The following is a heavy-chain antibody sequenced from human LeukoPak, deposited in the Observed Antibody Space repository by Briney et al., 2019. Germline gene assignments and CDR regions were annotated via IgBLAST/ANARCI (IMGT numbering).Heavy chain of an antibody. CDR2: IKQDGSEK. J-gene: IGHJ3*02. CDR1: GFTFSTYW. D-gene: IGHD1-1*01. CDR3: ARVSRHDSRGAFDI. Sequence: GGSLRLSCAASGFTFSTYWMSWVRQAPGKGLEWVANIKQDGSEKYYVDSVKGRFTISRDNAKNSLNLQMNSLRAEDTAVYYCARVSRHDSRGAFDIWGQGTMVTVSS. V-gene: IGHV3-7*01.